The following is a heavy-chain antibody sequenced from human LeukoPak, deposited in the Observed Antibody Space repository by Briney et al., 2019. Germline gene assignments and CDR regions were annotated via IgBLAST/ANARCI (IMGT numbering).Heavy chain of an antibody. Sequence: SETLSLTCAVYGGSFSGYYWSWIRQPPGKGLEWIGEINHSGSTNYNPSLKGRVTISVDTSKNQFSLKLSSVTAADTAVYYCARPGDYVGMWYDYWGQGTLVTVSS. J-gene: IGHJ4*02. D-gene: IGHD4-17*01. CDR1: GGSFSGYY. CDR3: ARPGDYVGMWYDY. V-gene: IGHV4-34*01. CDR2: INHSGST.